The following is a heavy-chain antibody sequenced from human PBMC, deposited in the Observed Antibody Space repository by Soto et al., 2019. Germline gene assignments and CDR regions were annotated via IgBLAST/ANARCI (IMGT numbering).Heavy chain of an antibody. V-gene: IGHV3-23*01. CDR2: ITGSGGST. Sequence: RRLSCAASGFTFSSYAISWVRQAPGKGLEWVSAITGSGGSTNYGDSVKGRFTISKDNSKNTLYLQMNSLRAEDTAIYYCAKEGVITAAFDYWGQGTLVTVSS. J-gene: IGHJ4*02. D-gene: IGHD6-13*01. CDR1: GFTFSSYA. CDR3: AKEGVITAAFDY.